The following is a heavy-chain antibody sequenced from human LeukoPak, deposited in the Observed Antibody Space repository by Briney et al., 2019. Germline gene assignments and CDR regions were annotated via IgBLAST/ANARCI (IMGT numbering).Heavy chain of an antibody. CDR2: IKQDGSEK. V-gene: IGHV3-7*03. J-gene: IGHJ4*02. CDR3: ARRYFDY. Sequence: PGGSLKLSCAASGFTFSDYWLQWVRQALGKGLEWVANIKQDGSEKYYVHSVKGRFTISRDNAKNSLYLEMNNLRAEDTAVYYCARRYFDYWGQGTLVTVSS. CDR1: GFTFSDYW.